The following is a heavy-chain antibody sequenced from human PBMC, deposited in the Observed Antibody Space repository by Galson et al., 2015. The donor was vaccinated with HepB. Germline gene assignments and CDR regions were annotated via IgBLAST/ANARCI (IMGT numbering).Heavy chain of an antibody. CDR2: IIPIFGIA. J-gene: IGHJ5*02. D-gene: IGHD2-15*01. V-gene: IGHV1-69*13. CDR1: GGTFSSYA. CDR3: ARDGCGGSCYSNWFDP. Sequence: SVKVSCKASGGTFSSYAISWVRQAPGQGLEWMGGIIPIFGIANYAQKFQGRVTITADESTSTAYMELSSLRSEDTAVYYCARDGCGGSCYSNWFDPWGQGTLVTVSS.